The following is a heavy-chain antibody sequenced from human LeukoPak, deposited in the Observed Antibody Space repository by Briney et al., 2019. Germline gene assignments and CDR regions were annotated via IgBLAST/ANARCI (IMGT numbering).Heavy chain of an antibody. J-gene: IGHJ5*02. V-gene: IGHV1-18*01. Sequence: ASVKVSCKASGYTFTSYGISWVRQAPGQGPEWMGWISAYNGNTNYAQKLQGRVTMTTDTSTSTAYMELRSLRSDDTAVYYCARGGSPNYDFWSGYNNWFDPWGQGTLVTVSS. D-gene: IGHD3-3*01. CDR1: GYTFTSYG. CDR3: ARGGSPNYDFWSGYNNWFDP. CDR2: ISAYNGNT.